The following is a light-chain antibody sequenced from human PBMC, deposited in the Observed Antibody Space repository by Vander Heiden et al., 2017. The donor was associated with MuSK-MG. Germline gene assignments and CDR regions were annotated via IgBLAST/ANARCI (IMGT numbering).Light chain of an antibody. J-gene: IGKJ2*01. V-gene: IGKV2-28*01. CDR1: QSLLHSNGYNY. CDR2: LGS. Sequence: DIVMTQSPLSLPVTPGEPASISCRSSQSLLHSNGYNYLDWYLQKPGQSPQLLIYLGSNRASGVPDRFSGSGSGTDFTLKISRVEAEDVGVYYCRQALQTPYTFGQGNKMEIK. CDR3: RQALQTPYT.